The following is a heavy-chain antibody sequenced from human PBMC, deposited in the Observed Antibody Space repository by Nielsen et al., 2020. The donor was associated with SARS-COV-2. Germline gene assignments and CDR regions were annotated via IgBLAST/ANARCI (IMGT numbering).Heavy chain of an antibody. CDR2: IIPILGIA. CDR3: ARDSRGYSGYVVDYYGMYV. V-gene: IGHV1-69*04. J-gene: IGHJ6*02. CDR1: GGTFSSYA. D-gene: IGHD5-12*01. Sequence: SVKVSCKASGGTFSSYAISWVRQAPGQGLEWMGRIIPILGIANYAQKFQGRVTITADKSTSTAYMELSSLRSEDTAVYYCARDSRGYSGYVVDYYGMYVWGQGTTVTVSS.